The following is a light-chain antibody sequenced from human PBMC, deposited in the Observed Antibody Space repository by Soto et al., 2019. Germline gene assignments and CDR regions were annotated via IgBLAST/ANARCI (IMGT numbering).Light chain of an antibody. J-gene: IGKJ3*01. Sequence: ETVVTKSAGTVSLSPWDRATLPCRASQSVSSNKLAWYQQKPGQAPRLRFYAASSRATGIPDRFSGSGSGTEFTLTITRLVPEDFAVYYCHYHDSSPEFAFGPGTKVDI. CDR3: HYHDSSPEFA. CDR1: QSVSSNK. V-gene: IGKV3-20*01. CDR2: AAS.